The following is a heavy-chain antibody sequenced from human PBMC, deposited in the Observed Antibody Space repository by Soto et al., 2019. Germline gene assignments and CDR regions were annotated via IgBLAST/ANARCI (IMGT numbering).Heavy chain of an antibody. J-gene: IGHJ5*02. CDR3: ARTRFDDYSNPNWFYP. CDR2: INYSGST. V-gene: IGHV4-34*01. Sequence: PSETLSLTCGVSDVSFSGYYWSWIRQPPGKGLEWIGEINYSGSTKFNPSLKSRVTLSIDTSKDQFSLKLWSVTAADTAVYYCARTRFDDYSNPNWFYPWGQGTLVTVSS. CDR1: DVSFSGYY. D-gene: IGHD4-4*01.